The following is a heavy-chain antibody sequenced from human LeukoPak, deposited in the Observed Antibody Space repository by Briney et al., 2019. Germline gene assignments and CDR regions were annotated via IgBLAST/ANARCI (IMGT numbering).Heavy chain of an antibody. V-gene: IGHV3-53*01. CDR2: IYSGGST. J-gene: IGHJ5*02. Sequence: KSGGSLRLSCAASGFTVSSNYMSWVRQAPGKGLEWVSVIYSGGSTYYADSVKGRFTISRDNSKNTLYLQMNSLRAEDTAVYYCARSPYSSSWYPWFDPWGQGTLVTVSS. D-gene: IGHD6-13*01. CDR3: ARSPYSSSWYPWFDP. CDR1: GFTVSSNY.